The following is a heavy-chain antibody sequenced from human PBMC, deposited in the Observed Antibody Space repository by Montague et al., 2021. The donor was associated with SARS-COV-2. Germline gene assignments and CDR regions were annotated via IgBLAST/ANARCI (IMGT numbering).Heavy chain of an antibody. Sequence: SETLSLTCTVSGGSISSNNYYWDWIRRPPGKGLERIGSIYDSGGTYYXPSLKSRVTISVDTSKNHFSLKLNSVTAADTAVYYCARRGRKLLPVATTIGGFDIWGQGTMVTVSS. CDR1: GGSISSNNYY. V-gene: IGHV4-39*02. D-gene: IGHD5-12*01. CDR2: IYDSGGT. J-gene: IGHJ3*02. CDR3: ARRGRKLLPVATTIGGFDI.